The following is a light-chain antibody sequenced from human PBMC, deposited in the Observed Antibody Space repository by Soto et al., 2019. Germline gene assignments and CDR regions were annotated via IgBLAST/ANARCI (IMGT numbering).Light chain of an antibody. CDR3: YSYVGSIS. Sequence: QSALTQPASVSGSPGQSITISCTGTSSDVGSHNFVSWYQQHPGKAPELIIYGVTNRPLGVSHRFSGSKSGNTASLTISGLQAADEADYYCYSYVGSISFGGGTKVTVL. J-gene: IGLJ2*01. CDR1: SSDVGSHNF. CDR2: GVT. V-gene: IGLV2-23*02.